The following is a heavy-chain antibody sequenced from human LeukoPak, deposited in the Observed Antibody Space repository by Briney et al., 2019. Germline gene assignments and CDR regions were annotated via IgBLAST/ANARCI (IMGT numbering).Heavy chain of an antibody. CDR3: AKSQRGILPVYCGGDCYSAFDI. Sequence: PGGSLRLSCAASGFTFTNAWMTWVRQAPGKGLEWVSAISGSGGSTYYADSVKGRFTISRDNSKNTLYLQMNSLRAEDTAVYYCAKSQRGILPVYCGGDCYSAFDIWGQGTMVTVSS. V-gene: IGHV3-23*01. D-gene: IGHD2-21*01. CDR2: ISGSGGST. CDR1: GFTFTNAW. J-gene: IGHJ3*02.